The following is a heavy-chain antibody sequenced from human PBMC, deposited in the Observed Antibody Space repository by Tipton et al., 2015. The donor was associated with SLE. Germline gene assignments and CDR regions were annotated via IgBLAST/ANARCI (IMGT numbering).Heavy chain of an antibody. CDR1: GFTFGDYA. J-gene: IGHJ4*02. CDR3: AWGAY. V-gene: IGHV3-49*03. CDR2: IRSKAYGGTT. Sequence: QLVQSGGGLAQPGRSLRLSCTASGFTFGDYAMSWFRQAPGKGLEWVGFIRSKAYGGTTEYAASVKGRFTISRDDSKSIAYLQMNSLKTEDTAVYYCAWGAYWGQGTLVTVSS. D-gene: IGHD3-16*01.